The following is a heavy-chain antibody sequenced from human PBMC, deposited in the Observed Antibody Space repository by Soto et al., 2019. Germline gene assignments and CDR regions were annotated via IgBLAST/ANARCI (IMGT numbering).Heavy chain of an antibody. CDR2: ISAYNGNT. V-gene: IGHV1-18*01. J-gene: IGHJ4*02. CDR3: ARDVGYGLIDY. Sequence: QVQLVQSGAEVKKPGASVKVSCKASGYTFTIYSISWVRQAPGQGLEWMGWISAYNGNTYHARKLQGRVTMTTDTSTSTAYMDLRSLRSDDTAVYYCARDVGYGLIDYWGQGTLVTVSS. CDR1: GYTFTIYS. D-gene: IGHD5-18*01.